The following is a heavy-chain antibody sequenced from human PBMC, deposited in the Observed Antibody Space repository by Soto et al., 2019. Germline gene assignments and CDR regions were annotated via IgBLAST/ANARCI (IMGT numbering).Heavy chain of an antibody. J-gene: IGHJ4*02. CDR2: VHYVGTT. D-gene: IGHD3-22*01. CDR3: TRLNYYDTSGYPYFFDY. Sequence: LSLTCSFSGDSMSEFYRSWIRQSPGKGLEWIGYVHYVGTTKYNPSHKSRVTISVDTSKKQFSLSLRSVTAADTAVYYCTRLNYYDTSGYPYFFDYWGQGAPVTVSS. CDR1: GDSMSEFY. V-gene: IGHV4-59*12.